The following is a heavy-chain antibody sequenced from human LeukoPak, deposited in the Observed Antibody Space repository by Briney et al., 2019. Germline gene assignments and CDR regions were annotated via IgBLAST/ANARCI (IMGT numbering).Heavy chain of an antibody. CDR1: GFTFSSYS. D-gene: IGHD2-2*01. J-gene: IGHJ4*02. V-gene: IGHV3-48*01. CDR2: ISSSSSTI. CDR3: AREPPSVPALPTDY. Sequence: GGSLRLSCAASGFTFSSYSMNWVRQAPGKGLEWVSYISSSSSTIYYADSVKGRFTISRDNAKNSLYLQMNSLRAEDTAVYYCAREPPSVPALPTDYWGQGTLVTVSS.